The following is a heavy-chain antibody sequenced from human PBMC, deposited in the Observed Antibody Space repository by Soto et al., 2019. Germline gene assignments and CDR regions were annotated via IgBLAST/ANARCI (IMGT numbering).Heavy chain of an antibody. Sequence: DVQLLESGGGLVQPGGSLRLSCAASGFSFSVHFMAWVRQAPGKGLEWVSSISDRSDETHYADSVAGRFTISRDNPRSTLFLQLTSLRAEDKAVYYCAKYSQQSPFDYWGQGTLVTVSS. V-gene: IGHV3-23*01. J-gene: IGHJ4*02. CDR1: GFSFSVHF. D-gene: IGHD2-21*01. CDR2: ISDRSDET. CDR3: AKYSQQSPFDY.